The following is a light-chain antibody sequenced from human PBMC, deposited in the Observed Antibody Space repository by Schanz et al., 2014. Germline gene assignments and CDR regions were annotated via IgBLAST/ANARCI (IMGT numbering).Light chain of an antibody. CDR2: GAS. CDR3: QQYATAPVT. V-gene: IGKV3-20*01. J-gene: IGKJ2*01. Sequence: ETVLTQSPVTLSLSPGETATLSCRASQSIANYLAWYQQKPGQAPRLLIYGASSRATGIPDRFSGSGSGTDFTLTISRLEPEDFAVYYCQQYATAPVTFGQGTRLEIK. CDR1: QSIANY.